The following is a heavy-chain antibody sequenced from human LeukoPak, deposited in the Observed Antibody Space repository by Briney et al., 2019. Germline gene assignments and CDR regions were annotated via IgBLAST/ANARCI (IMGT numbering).Heavy chain of an antibody. CDR3: ASPRGEDYGYFDY. V-gene: IGHV3-7*01. D-gene: IGHD4-17*01. CDR2: IKQDGSEK. J-gene: IGHJ4*02. CDR1: GFTFSSYW. Sequence: GGSLRLSCAASGFTFSSYWMSWVRQAPGKGLEWVANIKQDGSEKYYVDSVKGRFTISRDNAKNSLHLQMNSLRAEDTAVYYCASPRGEDYGYFDYWGQGTLVTVSS.